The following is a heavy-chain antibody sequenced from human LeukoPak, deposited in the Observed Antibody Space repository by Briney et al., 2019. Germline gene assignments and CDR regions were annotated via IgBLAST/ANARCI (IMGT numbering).Heavy chain of an antibody. V-gene: IGHV1-8*01. Sequence: GPVKVSCKASGYTFNNYDINWVRQAPGQGLEWMGWMNPNSGNTGYAQKFQGRFTLTRETFISTAYMELSSLRSDDTAVYYCVRAMAPLDTFNYQYAMDVWGQGTMVTVSS. CDR2: MNPNSGNT. J-gene: IGHJ6*02. D-gene: IGHD5-24*01. CDR3: VRAMAPLDTFNYQYAMDV. CDR1: GYTFNNYD.